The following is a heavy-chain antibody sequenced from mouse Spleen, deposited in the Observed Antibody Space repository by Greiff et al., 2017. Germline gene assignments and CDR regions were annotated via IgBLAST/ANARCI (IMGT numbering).Heavy chain of an antibody. CDR1: GFTFSSYY. J-gene: IGHJ4*01. D-gene: IGHD1-1*01. V-gene: IGHV5-12-1*01. CDR3: ARAYGSSFYAMDY. Sequence: EVQGVESGGGLVKLGGSLKLSCAASGFTFSSYYMSWVRQTPEKRLEWVATISSGGGSTYYPDSVKGRFTISRDNAKNTLYLQMSSLNSEDTAVYYCARAYGSSFYAMDYWGQGTSVTVSS. CDR2: ISSGGGST.